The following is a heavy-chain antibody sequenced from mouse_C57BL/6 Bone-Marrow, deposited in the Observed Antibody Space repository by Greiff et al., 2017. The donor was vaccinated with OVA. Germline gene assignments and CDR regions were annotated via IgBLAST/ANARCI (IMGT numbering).Heavy chain of an antibody. J-gene: IGHJ1*03. D-gene: IGHD1-1*01. V-gene: IGHV10-1*01. Sequence: EVKLMESGGGLVQPKGSLKLSCAASGFSFNTYAMNWVRQAPGKGLEWVARIRSKSNNYATYYADSVKDRFTISRDDSESMLYLQMNNLKTEDTAMYYCVRHPPDYYGSSYVWYFDVWGTGTTVTVAS. CDR1: GFSFNTYA. CDR3: VRHPPDYYGSSYVWYFDV. CDR2: IRSKSNNYAT.